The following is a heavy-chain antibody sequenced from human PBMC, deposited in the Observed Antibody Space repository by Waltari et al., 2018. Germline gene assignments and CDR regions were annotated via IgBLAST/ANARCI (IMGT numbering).Heavy chain of an antibody. CDR1: GGSISSSSYY. J-gene: IGHJ6*02. CDR2: IYYSGGT. CDR3: ARVHSSSYYYYYGMDV. Sequence: QLQLQESGPGLVKPSETLSLTCTVSGGSISSSSYYWGWIRQPPGKGLEWIGSIYYSGGTYYNPSLKSRVTISVDTSKNQFSLKLSSVTAADTAVYYCARVHSSSYYYYYGMDVWGQGTTVTVSS. D-gene: IGHD6-6*01. V-gene: IGHV4-39*07.